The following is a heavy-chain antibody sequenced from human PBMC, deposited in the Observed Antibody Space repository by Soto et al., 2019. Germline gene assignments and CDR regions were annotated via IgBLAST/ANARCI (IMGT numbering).Heavy chain of an antibody. J-gene: IGHJ4*02. D-gene: IGHD5-18*01. V-gene: IGHV3-30*03. CDR3: VSARGYGHASVPYS. CDR2: ISYDGSLQ. CDR1: GFAFSSYG. Sequence: QAQLVESGGGVVQPGRSLRLSCAASGFAFSSYGMHWVRQAPGTGLEWVAVISYDGSLQHYADSVKGRFTISRDNSKNMLLLKMSSLRAEDTAVYYCVSARGYGHASVPYSWGQGTLVSVSS.